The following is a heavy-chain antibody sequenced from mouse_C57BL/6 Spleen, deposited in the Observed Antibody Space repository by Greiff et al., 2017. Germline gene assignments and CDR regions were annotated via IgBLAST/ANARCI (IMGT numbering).Heavy chain of an antibody. J-gene: IGHJ1*03. Sequence: VQLQQSGAELVRPGASVKLSCTASGFNIKDYYMHWVKQRPEQGLEWIGRIDPEDGDTEYAPKFQGKATMTADTYSNTAYLQLSSLTSEDTAVYYCTTYYGSSWYFDVWGTGTTVTVSS. CDR1: GFNIKDYY. V-gene: IGHV14-1*01. CDR2: IDPEDGDT. CDR3: TTYYGSSWYFDV. D-gene: IGHD1-1*01.